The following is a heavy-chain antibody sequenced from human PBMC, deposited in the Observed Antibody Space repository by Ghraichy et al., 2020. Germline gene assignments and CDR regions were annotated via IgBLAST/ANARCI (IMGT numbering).Heavy chain of an antibody. CDR3: AKGIAAGTTTISYYYNGMDV. Sequence: SCAASEFTFSNFWMSWFRQSPGKGLEWVAIIKQDGSEKYYVDSVKGRFTISRDNARKSLYLQMNSLRVEDTAVYFCAKGIAAGTTTISYYYNGMDVWGQGTTVTVFS. CDR1: EFTFSNFW. V-gene: IGHV3-7*03. J-gene: IGHJ6*02. CDR2: IKQDGSEK. D-gene: IGHD6-13*01.